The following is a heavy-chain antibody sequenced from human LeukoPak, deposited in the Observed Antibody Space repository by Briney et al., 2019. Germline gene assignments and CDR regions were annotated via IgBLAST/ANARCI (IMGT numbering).Heavy chain of an antibody. V-gene: IGHV3-49*04. CDR2: IRSQAYGGTT. Sequence: PGRSLRLSCTASAVTFGDYAISWVRQAPGKGLEWVGFIRSQAYGGTTEYAESVKGRFTISRDDSKSIAYLQMNSLTTEDTAVYYCARDSNWSFDYWGQGTLVTVSS. CDR1: AVTFGDYA. J-gene: IGHJ4*02. CDR3: ARDSNWSFDY. D-gene: IGHD1-20*01.